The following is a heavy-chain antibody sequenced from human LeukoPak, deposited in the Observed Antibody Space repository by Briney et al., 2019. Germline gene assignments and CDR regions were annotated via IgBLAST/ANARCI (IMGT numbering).Heavy chain of an antibody. CDR3: ARTMGASSSPLYYFDY. J-gene: IGHJ4*02. Sequence: SGPTLVNPTQTLTLTCTFSGFSLSTSGVGVGWIRQPPGKALEWLALIYWNDDKRYSPSLKSRLTITKDTSKNQVVLTMTNMDPVDTATYYCARTMGASSSPLYYFDYWGQGTLVTVSS. CDR1: GFSLSTSGVG. V-gene: IGHV2-5*01. CDR2: IYWNDDK. D-gene: IGHD6-6*01.